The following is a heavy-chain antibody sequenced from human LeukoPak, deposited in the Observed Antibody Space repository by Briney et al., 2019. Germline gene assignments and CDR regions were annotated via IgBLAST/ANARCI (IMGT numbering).Heavy chain of an antibody. J-gene: IGHJ4*02. CDR1: GFTFSSYV. V-gene: IGHV3-23*01. CDR3: AKAPYISSWNFDY. CDR2: ISGSGGST. Sequence: PGGSLRLSCAASGFTFSSYVMTWVRQAPGKGLEWVSAISGSGGSTYYADSVKGRFTISRDNSKNTLYLQMNSLRAEDTAVYYCAKAPYISSWNFDYWGQGTLVTVSS. D-gene: IGHD6-13*01.